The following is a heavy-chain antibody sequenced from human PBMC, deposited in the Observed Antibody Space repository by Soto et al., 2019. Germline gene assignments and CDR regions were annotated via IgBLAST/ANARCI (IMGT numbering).Heavy chain of an antibody. D-gene: IGHD1-26*01. Sequence: FSGYYGSWLRQPPGKGLEWMGIINPSGGTANYAPKFQGRVTVTRDTSTTTVYMELSSLRSEDTSVYYCALPQVGGSVARWGQGTTV. V-gene: IGHV1-46*01. J-gene: IGHJ3*01. CDR3: ALPQVGGSVAR. CDR1: FSGYY. CDR2: INPSGGTA.